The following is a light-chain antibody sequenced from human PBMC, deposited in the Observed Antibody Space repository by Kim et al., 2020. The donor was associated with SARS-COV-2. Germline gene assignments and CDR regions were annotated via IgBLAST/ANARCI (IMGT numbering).Light chain of an antibody. V-gene: IGLV3-21*04. CDR1: NIGSKS. CDR2: YDS. CDR3: QVWDSSSGHRV. J-gene: IGLJ3*02. Sequence: SYELTQPPSVSVVPGKTARITCGGNNIGSKSVHWYQQKPGQAPVLVIYYDSDRPSGIPERFSGSNSGNTATLTISRVEAGDEADYYCQVWDSSSGHRVFDGGTQLTVL.